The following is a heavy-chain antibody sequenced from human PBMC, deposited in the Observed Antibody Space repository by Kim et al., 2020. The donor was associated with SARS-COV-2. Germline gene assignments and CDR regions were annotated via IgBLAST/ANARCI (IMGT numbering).Heavy chain of an antibody. J-gene: IGHJ4*02. CDR2: IYYSGST. Sequence: SETLSLTCTVSGGSISTYYWSWIRQPPGKGLEWIGYIYYSGSTNYNPSLKSRVTISIDTSKNQFSLKLSSVTATDTAVYYCARLGLVTTWGYWGQGTLVTVSS. D-gene: IGHD7-27*01. CDR1: GGSISTYY. V-gene: IGHV4-59*08. CDR3: ARLGLVTTWGY.